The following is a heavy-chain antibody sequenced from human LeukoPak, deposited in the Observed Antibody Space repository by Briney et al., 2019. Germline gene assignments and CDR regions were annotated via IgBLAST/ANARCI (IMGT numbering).Heavy chain of an antibody. J-gene: IGHJ4*02. CDR1: GFTFSSSG. CDR3: AKSGYNRFDY. D-gene: IGHD5-24*01. Sequence: GGSLRLSCAASGFTFSSSGMSWVRQAPGKGLEWVSSISGSGSGGSTYYADSVKGRFTISRDNSKNTLYLQMNSLIAEDTAVYYCAKSGYNRFDYWGQGTRVTVSS. CDR2: ISGSGSGGST. V-gene: IGHV3-23*01.